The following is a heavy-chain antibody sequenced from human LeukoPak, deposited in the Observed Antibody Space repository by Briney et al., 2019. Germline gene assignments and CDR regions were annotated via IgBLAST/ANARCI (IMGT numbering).Heavy chain of an antibody. CDR2: IYYSGST. J-gene: IGHJ5*02. D-gene: IGHD3-10*01. CDR3: ARGSQLLWFGELLYWFDP. Sequence: ASETLSLTCTVSGGSIDSSSYYWSWIRQPPGKGLEWIGYIYYSGSTNYNPSLKSRVTISVDTSKNQFSLKLSSVTAADTAVYYCARGSQLLWFGELLYWFDPWGQGTLVTVSS. V-gene: IGHV4-61*01. CDR1: GGSIDSSSYY.